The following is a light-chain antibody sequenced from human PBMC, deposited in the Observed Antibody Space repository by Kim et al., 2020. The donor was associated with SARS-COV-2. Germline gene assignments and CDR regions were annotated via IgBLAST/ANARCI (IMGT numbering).Light chain of an antibody. Sequence: ELTQPPSASGTPGQRVTISCSGSSSNIGSNYVYWYQQLPGTAPKLLIYRNNQRPSGVPDRFSGSKSGTSASLAISGLRSEDEADYYCAAWDDSLSVVFGGGTQLAVL. V-gene: IGLV1-47*01. CDR2: RNN. J-gene: IGLJ2*01. CDR1: SSNIGSNY. CDR3: AAWDDSLSVV.